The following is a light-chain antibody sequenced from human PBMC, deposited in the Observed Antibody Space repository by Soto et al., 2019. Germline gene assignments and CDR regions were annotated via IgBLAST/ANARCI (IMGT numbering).Light chain of an antibody. CDR3: CSYAGSFTVI. J-gene: IGLJ2*01. V-gene: IGLV2-23*02. CDR2: EVI. Sequence: QSVLTQPASVSGSPGQSITISCTGTTRDVGSYNLVSWYQQHPGKAPKLLISEVIKRPSGVSNRFSGSKSGNTASLTISRLQAEDEAHFYCCSYAGSFTVIFGGGTKVTVL. CDR1: TRDVGSYNL.